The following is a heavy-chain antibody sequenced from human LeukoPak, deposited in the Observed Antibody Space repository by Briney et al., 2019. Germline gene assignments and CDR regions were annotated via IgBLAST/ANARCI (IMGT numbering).Heavy chain of an antibody. CDR1: GYTFTSYG. J-gene: IGHJ4*02. CDR3: ATYSSSWYSY. CDR2: IIPIFGTA. D-gene: IGHD6-13*01. V-gene: IGHV1-69*13. Sequence: SVKVSCKASGYTFTSYGISWVRQAPGQGLEWMGGIIPIFGTANYAQKFQGRVTITADESTSTAYMELSSLRSEDTAVYYCATYSSSWYSYWGQGTLVTVSS.